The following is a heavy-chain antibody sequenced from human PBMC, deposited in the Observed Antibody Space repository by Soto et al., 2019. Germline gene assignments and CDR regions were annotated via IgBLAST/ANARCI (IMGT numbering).Heavy chain of an antibody. CDR1: GGSISSSSYY. Sequence: PSETLSLTCTVSGGSISSSSYYWGWIRQPPGKGLEWIGSIYYSGSTYYNPSLKSRVTISVDTSKNQFSLKLSSVTAADTAVYYCARGGFSDYELAPSDYWGQGTLVTVSS. D-gene: IGHD5-12*01. V-gene: IGHV4-39*01. J-gene: IGHJ4*02. CDR3: ARGGFSDYELAPSDY. CDR2: IYYSGST.